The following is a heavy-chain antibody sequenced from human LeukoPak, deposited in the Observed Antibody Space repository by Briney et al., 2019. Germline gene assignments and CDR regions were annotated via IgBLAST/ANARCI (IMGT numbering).Heavy chain of an antibody. V-gene: IGHV3-48*01. CDR3: AKVVDNLDY. CDR2: ISSSSSTI. D-gene: IGHD2-15*01. Sequence: QPGGSLRLSCAASGFTFSSYSMNWVRQAPGKGLEWVSYISSSSSTIYYADSVKGRFTISRDNSKNTLYLQMNSLRAEDTAVYYCAKVVDNLDYWGQGTLVIVSS. CDR1: GFTFSSYS. J-gene: IGHJ4*02.